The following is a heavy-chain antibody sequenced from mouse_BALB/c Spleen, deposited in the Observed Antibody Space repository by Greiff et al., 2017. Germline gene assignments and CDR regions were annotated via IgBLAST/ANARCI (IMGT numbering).Heavy chain of an antibody. CDR3: TRDDGYYLFDY. CDR1: GYTFTSYW. V-gene: IGHV1-5*01. CDR2: IYPGNSDT. J-gene: IGHJ2*01. Sequence: VQLQQSGTVLARPGASVKISCKASGYTFTSYWMHWVKQRPGQGLEWIGAIYPGNSDTSYNQKFKGKAKLTAVTSTSTAYMELSSLTNEDSAVYYCTRDDGYYLFDYWGQGTTLTVSA. D-gene: IGHD2-3*01.